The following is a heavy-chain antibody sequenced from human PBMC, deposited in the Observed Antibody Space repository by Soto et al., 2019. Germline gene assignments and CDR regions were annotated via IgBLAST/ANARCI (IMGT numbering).Heavy chain of an antibody. CDR3: ARHGGYYFDY. CDR2: IYHGLSI. CDR1: SGSFSGYY. D-gene: IGHD3-16*01. J-gene: IGHJ4*02. Sequence: SETLSLTCAVYSGSFSGYYWSWIRQPPGRGLEWIGEIYHGLSIVYNPSLKSRVTISGDSSKNQFSLKLSSVTAADTAVYYCARHGGYYFDYWGQGTLVTVSS. V-gene: IGHV4-34*01.